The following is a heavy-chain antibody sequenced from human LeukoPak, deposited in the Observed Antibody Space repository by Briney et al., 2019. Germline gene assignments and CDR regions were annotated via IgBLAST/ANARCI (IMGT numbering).Heavy chain of an antibody. CDR1: GGSISSYY. CDR3: ARGSIAYYYMDV. D-gene: IGHD3-22*01. V-gene: IGHV4-59*01. Sequence: SETLSLTCTVSGGSISSYYWSWIRQPPGKGLEWIGNIYYSGSTNYIPSLKSRVTISVDTSKNQFSLKLSSVTAADTAVYYCARGSIAYYYMDVWGKGTTVTISS. CDR2: IYYSGST. J-gene: IGHJ6*03.